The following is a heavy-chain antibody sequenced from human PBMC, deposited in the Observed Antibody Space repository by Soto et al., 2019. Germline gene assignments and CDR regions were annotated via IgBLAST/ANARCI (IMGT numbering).Heavy chain of an antibody. CDR2: IWYDGSNK. V-gene: IGHV3-33*01. Sequence: PGGSLRLSCAASGFTFSSYGMHWVRQAPGKGLEWVAVIWYDGSNKYYADSVKGRFTISRDNSKNTLYLQMNSLRAEDTAVYYCARGITMIVVAGPDLDYWGQGTLVTVSS. J-gene: IGHJ4*02. D-gene: IGHD3-22*01. CDR1: GFTFSSYG. CDR3: ARGITMIVVAGPDLDY.